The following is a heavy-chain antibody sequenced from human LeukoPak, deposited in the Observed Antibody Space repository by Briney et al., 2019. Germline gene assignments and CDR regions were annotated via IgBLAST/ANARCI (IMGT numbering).Heavy chain of an antibody. D-gene: IGHD1-26*01. CDR2: INPDSGGT. J-gene: IGHJ4*02. Sequence: ASVTVSYKASGYSFTAYYMHWVRQAPGQGLEWMGWINPDSGGTNYAQQFQGRATMTRDTSITTFYMELSRLTYDDTAFYYCARLPGIVGAWSPIDYWGQGTLVTVSS. CDR3: ARLPGIVGAWSPIDY. V-gene: IGHV1-2*02. CDR1: GYSFTAYY.